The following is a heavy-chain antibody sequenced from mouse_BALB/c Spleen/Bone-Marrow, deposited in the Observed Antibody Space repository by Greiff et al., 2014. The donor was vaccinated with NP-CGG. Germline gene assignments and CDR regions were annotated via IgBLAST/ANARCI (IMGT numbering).Heavy chain of an antibody. CDR2: IDPANGNT. Sequence: VQLQQSGAELVKPGASVKLSCTASGFNIKDTYMHWVKQRPEQGLEWIGRIDPANGNTKYDPKFQGKATITADTSSNTAYLQHSSLTSEATAVYYCAAYYYGSSQFAYWGQGTLVTVSA. CDR1: GFNIKDTY. D-gene: IGHD1-1*01. V-gene: IGHV14-3*02. CDR3: AAYYYGSSQFAY. J-gene: IGHJ3*01.